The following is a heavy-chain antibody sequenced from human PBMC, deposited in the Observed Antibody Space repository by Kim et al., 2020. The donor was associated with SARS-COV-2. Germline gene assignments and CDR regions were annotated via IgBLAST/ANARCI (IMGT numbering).Heavy chain of an antibody. CDR3: ARGFDY. V-gene: IGHV4-59*09. CDR2: DSGST. Sequence: DSGSTHYNPSRKRRVTISVATSKNQFTLTLSSVTAADTAVYNCARGFDYWGQGTLVTVST. J-gene: IGHJ4*02.